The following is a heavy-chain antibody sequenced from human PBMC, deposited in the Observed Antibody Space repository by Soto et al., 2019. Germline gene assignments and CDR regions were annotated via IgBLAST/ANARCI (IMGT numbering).Heavy chain of an antibody. J-gene: IGHJ4*02. V-gene: IGHV1-46*01. CDR3: ARGTWDSSGWYTFPFDY. D-gene: IGHD6-19*01. Sequence: GASVKVSCKASGYTFTSYYIHWVRQAPGQGLEWMGIIDPLSGSTAYAQKFKGRVALTRDTSTNTVSMELSSLRSEDTAVYYCARGTWDSSGWYTFPFDYWGQGTVVTVSS. CDR1: GYTFTSYY. CDR2: IDPLSGST.